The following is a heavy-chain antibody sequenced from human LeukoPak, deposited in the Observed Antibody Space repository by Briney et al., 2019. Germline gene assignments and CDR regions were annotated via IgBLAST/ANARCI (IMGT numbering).Heavy chain of an antibody. Sequence: GGSLRLSCAASGFTVSSNHMCWVRQAPGKGLEWVSTVYTVGSTYYADSVRGRFIISRDKAKNTLFLQMNSLRAEDTAVYYCARASRDDSTYNGMDVWGQGTTVTVSS. J-gene: IGHJ6*02. CDR1: GFTVSSNH. V-gene: IGHV3-66*01. CDR3: ARASRDDSTYNGMDV. CDR2: VYTVGST. D-gene: IGHD2-21*02.